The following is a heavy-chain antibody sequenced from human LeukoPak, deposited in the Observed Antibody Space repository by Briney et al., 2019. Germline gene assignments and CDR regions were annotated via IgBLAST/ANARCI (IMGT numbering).Heavy chain of an antibody. D-gene: IGHD1-26*01. V-gene: IGHV4-59*08. CDR1: GGSISSYY. CDR2: IYYSGST. CDR3: ARGQWGALGH. J-gene: IGHJ4*02. Sequence: SETLSLTCTVSGGSISSYYWSWIRQPPGKGLEWIGYIYYSGSTNYNPSLKSRVTISVDTSKNQFSLKLSSVTAADTAVYYCARGQWGALGHWGQGTLVTVSS.